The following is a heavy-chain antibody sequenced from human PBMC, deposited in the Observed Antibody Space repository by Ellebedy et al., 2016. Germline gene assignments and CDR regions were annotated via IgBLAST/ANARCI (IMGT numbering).Heavy chain of an antibody. CDR2: IIPIFGTA. V-gene: IGHV1-69*13. J-gene: IGHJ5*02. CDR3: ARDRSNFEGFDP. CDR1: GGTFSSYA. Sequence: SVKVSXKASGGTFSSYAISWVRQAPGQGLEWMGGIIPIFGTANYAQKFQGRVTITADESTSTAYMELSSLRSEDTAVYYCARDRSNFEGFDPWGQGTLVTVSS. D-gene: IGHD4/OR15-4a*01.